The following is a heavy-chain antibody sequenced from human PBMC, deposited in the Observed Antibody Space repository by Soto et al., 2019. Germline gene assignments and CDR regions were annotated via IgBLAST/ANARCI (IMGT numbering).Heavy chain of an antibody. D-gene: IGHD3-10*01. CDR2: IYYSGST. J-gene: IGHJ4*02. V-gene: IGHV4-59*08. CDR3: ARLLRGVLPYYFDY. Sequence: PSETLSLTCTVSGGSISSYYWSWIRQPPGKGLEWIGYIYYSGSTNYNPSLKSRVTISVDTSKNQFSLKLSSVTAADTAVYYCARLLRGVLPYYFDYWGQGTLVTVS. CDR1: GGSISSYY.